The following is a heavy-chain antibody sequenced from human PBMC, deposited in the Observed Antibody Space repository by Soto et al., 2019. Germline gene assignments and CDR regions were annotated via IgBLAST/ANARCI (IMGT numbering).Heavy chain of an antibody. V-gene: IGHV1-3*01. Sequence: QVQLVQSGAEVKKPGASVKVSCKASGYSFTSFPIHWVRQAPGQGLECMGWINAANGYTRYPQKFQGRVTITRDTPATTAYMDLSSLTSEDTAVYYCARGGGLDDWGQGTLITVSS. CDR2: INAANGYT. D-gene: IGHD3-10*01. J-gene: IGHJ4*02. CDR1: GYSFTSFP. CDR3: ARGGGLDD.